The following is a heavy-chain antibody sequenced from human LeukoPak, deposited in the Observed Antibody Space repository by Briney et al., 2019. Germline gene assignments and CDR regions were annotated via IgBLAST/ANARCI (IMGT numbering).Heavy chain of an antibody. D-gene: IGHD2-15*01. V-gene: IGHV4-39*07. Sequence: SETLSLTCTVSGGSISSSSYYWGWIRQPPGKGLEWIGSIYYSGSTYYNPSLKSRVTISVDTSKNQFSLKLSSVTAADTAVYYCARGARYCSGGSCYYYYYYYMDVWGKGTTVTVSS. CDR3: ARGARYCSGGSCYYYYYYYMDV. J-gene: IGHJ6*03. CDR1: GGSISSSSYY. CDR2: IYYSGST.